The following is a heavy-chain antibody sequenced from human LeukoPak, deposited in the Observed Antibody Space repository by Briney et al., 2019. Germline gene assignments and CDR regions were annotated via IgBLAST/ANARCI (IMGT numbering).Heavy chain of an antibody. CDR1: GFTFSSYA. D-gene: IGHD1-26*01. J-gene: IGHJ4*02. CDR3: AKLDIEWELLSPFDY. CDR2: ISGSGGST. Sequence: GGSLRLSCAASGFTFSSYAMSWVRQAPGKGLEWVSAISGSGGSTYYADSVKGRFTISRDNSENTLYLQMNSLRAEGTAVYYCAKLDIEWELLSPFDYWGQGTLVTVSS. V-gene: IGHV3-23*01.